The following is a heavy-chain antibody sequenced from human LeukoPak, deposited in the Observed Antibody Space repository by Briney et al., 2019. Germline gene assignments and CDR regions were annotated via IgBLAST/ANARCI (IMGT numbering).Heavy chain of an antibody. Sequence: PGGSLRLSCAASGFTFSSYWMHWVRQAPGKGLVWVSRINSDGSSTSYADSVKGRFTISRDNAKNTLYLQMNSLRAEDTAVYYCARAGIAVAGFKDYYYYMDVWGKGTTVTVS. CDR1: GFTFSSYW. CDR3: ARAGIAVAGFKDYYYYMDV. J-gene: IGHJ6*03. CDR2: INSDGSST. V-gene: IGHV3-74*01. D-gene: IGHD6-19*01.